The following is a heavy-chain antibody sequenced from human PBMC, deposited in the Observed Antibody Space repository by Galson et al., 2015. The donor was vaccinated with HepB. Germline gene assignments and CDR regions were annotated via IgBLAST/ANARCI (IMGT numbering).Heavy chain of an antibody. Sequence: SVKVSCKVSGRTLTELSMHWVRQAPGKGLEWMGRFDPEEGERIYGKNFQGRVTMIEDTTTDTAYMELSGLRSEDTAVYYCATDQGSIDALNFWGQGTMVTVSS. CDR2: FDPEEGER. CDR1: GRTLTELS. D-gene: IGHD4-11*01. CDR3: ATDQGSIDALNF. V-gene: IGHV1-24*01. J-gene: IGHJ3*01.